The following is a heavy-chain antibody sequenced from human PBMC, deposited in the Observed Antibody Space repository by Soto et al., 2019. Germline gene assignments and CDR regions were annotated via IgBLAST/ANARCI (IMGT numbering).Heavy chain of an antibody. CDR2: IYYSGTT. Sequence: SETLSLTCAVSGYSIRSSNWWGWIRQPPGKGLEWIGYIYYSGTTYYNPSLKSRVTMSVDTSKNQFSLKLTSVTAVDTALYYCARREIQGPIDYWGQGTLVTVSS. CDR3: ARREIQGPIDY. V-gene: IGHV4-28*01. D-gene: IGHD1-26*01. CDR1: GYSIRSSNW. J-gene: IGHJ4*02.